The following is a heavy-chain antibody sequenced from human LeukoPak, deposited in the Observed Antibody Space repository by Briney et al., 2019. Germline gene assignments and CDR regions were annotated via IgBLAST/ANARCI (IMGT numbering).Heavy chain of an antibody. D-gene: IGHD1-1*01. CDR2: IYYSGST. J-gene: IGHJ4*02. Sequence: PSETLSLTCTVSGGSISSYYWSWIRQPPGKGLEWIGYIYYSGSTNYNPSLKSRVTISVDTSKNQFSLKLSSVTAADTAVYYCARAANTKFDCWGQGTLVTVSS. CDR3: ARAANTKFDC. V-gene: IGHV4-59*08. CDR1: GGSISSYY.